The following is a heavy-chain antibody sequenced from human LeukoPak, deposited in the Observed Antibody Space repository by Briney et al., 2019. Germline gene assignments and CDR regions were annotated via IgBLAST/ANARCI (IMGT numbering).Heavy chain of an antibody. CDR3: AKWDHYRYCSSTSCSD. V-gene: IGHV3-11*04. J-gene: IGHJ4*02. CDR2: ISSSGSTM. Sequence: NPGGSLRLSCVVSGFTFSDYHMSWIRQAPGKGLEWVSHISSSGSTMYYADSVKGRFTISRDNAKNSLYLQMNSLRAEDTAVYYCAKWDHYRYCSSTSCSDWGQGTLVTVSS. CDR1: GFTFSDYH. D-gene: IGHD2-2*01.